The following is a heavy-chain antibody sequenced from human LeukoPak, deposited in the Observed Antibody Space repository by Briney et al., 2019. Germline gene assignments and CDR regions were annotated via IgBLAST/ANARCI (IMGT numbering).Heavy chain of an antibody. J-gene: IGHJ4*02. V-gene: IGHV4-39*01. CDR1: GGSISSRSYY. Sequence: SETLSLTCTVSGGSISSRSYYWDWLRQPPGKGLEWIGNLYDSGSVHYNPSLKSRVTISLDTSKNQFSLKLSSVTAADTAVYYCARGPNWGLFDYWGQGTLVTVSS. CDR2: LYDSGSV. D-gene: IGHD7-27*01. CDR3: ARGPNWGLFDY.